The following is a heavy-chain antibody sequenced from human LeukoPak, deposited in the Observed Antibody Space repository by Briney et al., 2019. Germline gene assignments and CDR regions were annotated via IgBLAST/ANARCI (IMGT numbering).Heavy chain of an antibody. Sequence: GGSLKLSCQASGFTFISYGMSWVRRAPGKGLEGLANIKQDGSEKYYVASVKGRFTISRDNAKNSLYLQMNSLRAEDTAVYYCARDVFGSSSWYFDPWGQGTLVTVSS. V-gene: IGHV3-7*01. CDR1: GFTFISYG. CDR2: IKQDGSEK. J-gene: IGHJ5*02. D-gene: IGHD6-13*01. CDR3: ARDVFGSSSWYFDP.